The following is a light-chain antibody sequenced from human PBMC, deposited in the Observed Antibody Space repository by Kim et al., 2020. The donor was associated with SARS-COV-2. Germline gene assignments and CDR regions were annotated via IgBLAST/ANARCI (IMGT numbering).Light chain of an antibody. CDR2: AAS. V-gene: IGKV3-15*01. J-gene: IGKJ1*01. Sequence: VSPGARAALSCRASRSAGKSLAWFQQRPGQTPRLVIYAASTRATGIPARFSGSGSGTNFSLTISSLQSEDLAVYYCQQYYSWPRTFGQGTKVDIK. CDR3: QQYYSWPRT. CDR1: RSAGKS.